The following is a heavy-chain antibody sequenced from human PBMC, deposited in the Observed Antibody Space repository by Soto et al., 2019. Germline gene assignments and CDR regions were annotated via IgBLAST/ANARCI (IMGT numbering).Heavy chain of an antibody. CDR3: ARDGFGRYDGSGSEAFDV. V-gene: IGHV3-53*01. CDR1: GFIVSDKY. Sequence: EVQLVESGGDLIQPGGSLRLSCAASGFIVSDKYMNWVRQAPGKGLEWVSVIYTSGTTYYADSVRGRFTTSRDNFKNTLYLQMNSLRVEDTAVYYCARDGFGRYDGSGSEAFDVWGQGTMVTVYS. D-gene: IGHD3-10*01. CDR2: IYTSGTT. J-gene: IGHJ3*01.